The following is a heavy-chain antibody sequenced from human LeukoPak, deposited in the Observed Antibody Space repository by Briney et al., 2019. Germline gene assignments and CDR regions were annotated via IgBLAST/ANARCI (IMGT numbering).Heavy chain of an antibody. CDR2: ISRSGSTI. V-gene: IGHV3-11*01. D-gene: IGHD2-21*01. Sequence: GGSLRLSCAASGFTFSDYYMSWIRQAPGKGLEWVSYISRSGSTIYYADSVKGRFTISRDNAKNSLYLQMNSLRAEDTAVYYCARDKDCGGDCYYYGMDVWGQGTTVTVSS. J-gene: IGHJ6*02. CDR3: ARDKDCGGDCYYYGMDV. CDR1: GFTFSDYY.